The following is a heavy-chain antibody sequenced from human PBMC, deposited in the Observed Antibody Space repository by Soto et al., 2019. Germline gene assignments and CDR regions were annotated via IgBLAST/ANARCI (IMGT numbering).Heavy chain of an antibody. CDR1: GGTFTTDT. CDR2: IIPILGTG. V-gene: IGHV1-69*08. J-gene: IGHJ6*03. CDR3: AREEGSYNMGTFPFYYLDV. D-gene: IGHD3-10*01. Sequence: QVQLVQSGPEVKKSGSSVTVSCKLSGGTFTTDTISWLRRAPGQGLEWMGRIIPILGTGNYAQKFQGRVTITEDKSTNTAYMELSRLTSEDTAVYYGAREEGSYNMGTFPFYYLDVWGNGTTVTVSS.